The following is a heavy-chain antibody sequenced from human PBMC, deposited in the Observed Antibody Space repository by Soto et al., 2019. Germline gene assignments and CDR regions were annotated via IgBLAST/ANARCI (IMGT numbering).Heavy chain of an antibody. Sequence: QVQLQESGPGRVKPSETLSLTCTVSGGSISSYYWSWIRQPAGKELQWIGRIYTSGSTNYNPSLKSRVTMSVDTSKNQFSLKRSSVTAAYTAVYYCARDSCSGGSCYSAYWGQGTLVTVSS. CDR3: ARDSCSGGSCYSAY. D-gene: IGHD2-15*01. J-gene: IGHJ4*02. CDR2: IYTSGST. V-gene: IGHV4-4*07. CDR1: GGSISSYY.